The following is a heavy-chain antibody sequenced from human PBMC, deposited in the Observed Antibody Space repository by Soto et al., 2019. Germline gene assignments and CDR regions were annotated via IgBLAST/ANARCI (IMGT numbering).Heavy chain of an antibody. J-gene: IGHJ6*02. CDR1: GFSLSTSGVG. Sequence: QITLKESGPTLVRPTQTLTLTCTFSGFSLSTSGVGVGWIRQSPGKALEWLALIFWDDDKRYSPSLKSRLSITKGTSKNQVVLTMTKMDPVDAGTYYCTHHGYYSYGMDVWGPGTTVTVSS. V-gene: IGHV2-5*02. CDR3: THHGYYSYGMDV. CDR2: IFWDDDK.